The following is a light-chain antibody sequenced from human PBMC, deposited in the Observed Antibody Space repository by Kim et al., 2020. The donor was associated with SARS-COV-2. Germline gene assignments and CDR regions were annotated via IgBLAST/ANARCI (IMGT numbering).Light chain of an antibody. V-gene: IGKV1-5*03. CDR3: QQYGYNSPWT. J-gene: IGKJ1*01. Sequence: CVGDRVTITCRASQSIGTWLAWFQQKPGKAPKLLIYKASTLESGVPSTFSGSGSGTEFTLTISSLQPDDFATYYCQQYGYNSPWTFGQGTKVDIK. CDR1: QSIGTW. CDR2: KAS.